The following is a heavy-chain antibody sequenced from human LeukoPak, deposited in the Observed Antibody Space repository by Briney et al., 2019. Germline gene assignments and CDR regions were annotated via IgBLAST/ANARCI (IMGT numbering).Heavy chain of an antibody. CDR1: GGSITSNTNY. CDR2: INHSGST. V-gene: IGHV4-39*07. J-gene: IGHJ5*02. D-gene: IGHD3-3*01. CDR3: ARALITIFGVVINNWFDP. Sequence: SETLSLTCTVSGGSITSNTNYWSWIRQPPGKGLEWIGEINHSGSTNYNPSLKSRVTISVDTSKNQFSLKLSSVTAADTAVYYCARALITIFGVVINNWFDPWGQGTLVTVSS.